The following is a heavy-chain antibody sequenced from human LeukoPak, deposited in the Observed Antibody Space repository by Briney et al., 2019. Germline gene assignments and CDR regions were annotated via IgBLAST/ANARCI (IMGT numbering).Heavy chain of an antibody. Sequence: SETLSLTCTVSGGSISSSSYYWGWIRQPPGKGLEWIGSIYYSGSTYYNPSLKSRVTISVGTSKNQFSLKLSSVTAADTAVYYCASPYYDYVWGSYPLRYWGQGTLVTVSS. D-gene: IGHD3-16*02. J-gene: IGHJ4*02. CDR2: IYYSGST. CDR1: GGSISSSSYY. CDR3: ASPYYDYVWGSYPLRY. V-gene: IGHV4-39*01.